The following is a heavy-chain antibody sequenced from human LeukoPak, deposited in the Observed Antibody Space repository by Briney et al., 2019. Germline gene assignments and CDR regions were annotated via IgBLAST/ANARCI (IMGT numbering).Heavy chain of an antibody. V-gene: IGHV3-64*02. CDR3: ARDPPVVVYAFDI. Sequence: PGGSLRPSCAASGFTFRTYALHWVRQAPGKGLEYVSAISTNGDGTYYADSVKGRFTISRDNSKNTLYLQMNSLRAEDTAVYYCARDPPVVVYAFDIWGQGTMVTVSS. CDR2: ISTNGDGT. D-gene: IGHD3-22*01. CDR1: GFTFRTYA. J-gene: IGHJ3*02.